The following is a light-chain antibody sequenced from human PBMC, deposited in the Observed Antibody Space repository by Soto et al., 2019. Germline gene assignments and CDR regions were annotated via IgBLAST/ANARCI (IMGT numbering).Light chain of an antibody. CDR2: DVS. V-gene: IGLV2-14*01. Sequence: QSALTQPASVSGFPGQSITISCTGTTSDIGGHNYVSWYQQHPGKAPKLMIYDVSYRPSGVSNRFSGSKSGNTASLTISGLQAEDEADYYCSSYVTSGTPYIFATGTKLTVL. CDR1: TSDIGGHNY. CDR3: SSYVTSGTPYI. J-gene: IGLJ1*01.